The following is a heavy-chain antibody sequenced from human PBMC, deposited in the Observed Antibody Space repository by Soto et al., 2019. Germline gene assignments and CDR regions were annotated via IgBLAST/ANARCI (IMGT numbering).Heavy chain of an antibody. V-gene: IGHV4-30-2*01. CDR2: IYHSGST. CDR1: GGSISSGGYS. CDR3: ARANGSGSQRGYYYYGMDV. D-gene: IGHD3-10*01. J-gene: IGHJ6*02. Sequence: SETLSLTCAVSGGSISSGGYSWSWIRQLPGKGLEWIGYIYHSGSTYYNPSLKSRVTISVDRSKNQFSLKLSSVTAADTAVYYCARANGSGSQRGYYYYGMDVWGQGTTVTV.